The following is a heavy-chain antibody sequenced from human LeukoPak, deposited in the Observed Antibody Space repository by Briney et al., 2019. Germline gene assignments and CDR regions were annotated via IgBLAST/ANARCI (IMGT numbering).Heavy chain of an antibody. Sequence: PGGSLRLSCAASGFXFSSYAMSWVRQAPGKGLEWVSVISGSGGRTYYADSVKGRFTISRDNSKNTLYVQMNSLRAEDTAVYYCAKDLLAATIDYYFDYWGQGTLVTVSS. CDR2: ISGSGGRT. CDR1: GFXFSSYA. CDR3: AKDLLAATIDYYFDY. D-gene: IGHD5-12*01. V-gene: IGHV3-23*01. J-gene: IGHJ4*02.